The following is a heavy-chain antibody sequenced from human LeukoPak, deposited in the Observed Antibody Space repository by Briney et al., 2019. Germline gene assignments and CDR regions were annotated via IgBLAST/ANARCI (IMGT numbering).Heavy chain of an antibody. CDR2: ISYDGSNK. J-gene: IGHJ4*02. CDR3: ARDATSY. V-gene: IGHV3-30-3*01. D-gene: IGHD1-1*01. CDR1: GFTFSSYA. Sequence: GRSLRLSCAASGFTFSSYAMHWVRQAPGKGLEWVAVISYDGSNKYYADSVKGRFTISRDNSKNTLYLQMNSRRAEDTAVYYCARDATSYWGQGTLVTVSS.